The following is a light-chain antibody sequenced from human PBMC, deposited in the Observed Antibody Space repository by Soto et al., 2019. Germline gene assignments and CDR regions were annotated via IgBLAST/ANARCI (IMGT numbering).Light chain of an antibody. V-gene: IGKV3-15*01. CDR3: QQYYNTYT. J-gene: IGKJ2*01. CDR1: QTISSN. Sequence: EIVMTQSPATLSVSPGERGTLSCRASQTISSNLAWYQQKPGQGPRVLIYGASTRVTGIPARFSGSGSGTEFTLTITSLQSEDFAVYYCQQYYNTYTFGQGTKVDIK. CDR2: GAS.